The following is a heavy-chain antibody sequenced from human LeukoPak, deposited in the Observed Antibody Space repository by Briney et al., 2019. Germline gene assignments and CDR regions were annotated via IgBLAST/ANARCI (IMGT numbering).Heavy chain of an antibody. CDR2: ISAYNGDT. CDR3: ARLGVIPAPDH. V-gene: IGHV1-18*01. D-gene: IGHD2-2*01. J-gene: IGHJ5*02. CDR1: GYTFTSFG. Sequence: ASVKVSCKASGYTFTSFGVTWVRQAPGQGLEWMGWISAYNGDTGSAEKFQDRVTLTTDTSTSTAYLELTTLTSDDTAVYYWARLGVIPAPDHWGQGTLVTVSS.